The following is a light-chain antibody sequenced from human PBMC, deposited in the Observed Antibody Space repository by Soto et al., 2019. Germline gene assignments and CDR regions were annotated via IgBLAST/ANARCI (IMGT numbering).Light chain of an antibody. CDR1: QSVSSN. CDR2: GAS. V-gene: IGKV3-15*01. Sequence: EIVMTQSPATLSVSPGERATLSCRASQSVSSNLAWYQQKPGQAPMLLIYGASTRATGIPARFSGSGSGTEFTLTISSLKSEDFAVYYCQQYNNWPPYTFGQGTKLEIK. CDR3: QQYNNWPPYT. J-gene: IGKJ2*01.